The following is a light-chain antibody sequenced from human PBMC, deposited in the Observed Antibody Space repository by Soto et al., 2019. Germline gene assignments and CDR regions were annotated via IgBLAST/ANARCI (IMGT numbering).Light chain of an antibody. CDR3: VLYMGSGLYV. CDR1: SGSVSTSYY. Sequence: QTVVTQEPSFSVSPGGTVTLTCGLSSGSVSTSYYPSWYQQTPGQAPRTLIYSTNTRSSGVPDRFSGSILGNKAALTITGAQADDESDYCCVLYMGSGLYVFGTGTKVTVL. CDR2: STN. V-gene: IGLV8-61*01. J-gene: IGLJ1*01.